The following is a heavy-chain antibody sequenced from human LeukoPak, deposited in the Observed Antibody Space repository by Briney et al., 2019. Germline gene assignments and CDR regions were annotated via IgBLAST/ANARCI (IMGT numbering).Heavy chain of an antibody. CDR2: INHSGST. V-gene: IGHV4-34*01. Sequence: SETLSLTCAVYGGSFSNYHWSWIRQAPGKGLEWIGEINHSGSTHYNPSLKSRVTISVDTSKNQFSLKLSSVTAADTAVYYCARWGSAVPAAIEDAFDIWGQGTVVTVSS. D-gene: IGHD2-2*01. J-gene: IGHJ3*02. CDR3: ARWGSAVPAAIEDAFDI. CDR1: GGSFSNYH.